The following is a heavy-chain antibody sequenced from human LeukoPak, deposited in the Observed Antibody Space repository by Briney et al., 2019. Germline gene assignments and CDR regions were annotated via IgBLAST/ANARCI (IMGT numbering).Heavy chain of an antibody. CDR2: IHYSGGT. D-gene: IGHD3-10*01. Sequence: SETLSLTCTVSGGSMNSYYWSWIRQPPGKGLEWIGYIHYSGGTNFNPSLKSRLTISVDTSKNQFSLKLSSVTAADTAVYYCARGYSYYGYWGQGTLVTVSS. V-gene: IGHV4-59*08. CDR1: GGSMNSYY. J-gene: IGHJ4*02. CDR3: ARGYSYYGY.